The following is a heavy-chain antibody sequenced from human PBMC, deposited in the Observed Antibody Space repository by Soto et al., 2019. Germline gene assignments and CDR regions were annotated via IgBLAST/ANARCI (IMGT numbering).Heavy chain of an antibody. CDR1: GFTFETFY. Sequence: QVQLVESGGGVVQPGTSLTLSCAASGFTFETFYMHWVRQAPGKGLQWVGVISSDGNNQYYADSVKGRFSISRDNSKNILYLQLNSLIPQDTAVYSCARVFDGYYFDYWGQGALVTVSS. CDR3: ARVFDGYYFDY. V-gene: IGHV3-30-3*01. CDR2: ISSDGNNQ. D-gene: IGHD2-2*03. J-gene: IGHJ4*02.